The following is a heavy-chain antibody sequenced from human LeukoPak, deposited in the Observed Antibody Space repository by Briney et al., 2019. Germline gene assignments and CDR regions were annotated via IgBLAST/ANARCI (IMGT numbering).Heavy chain of an antibody. V-gene: IGHV1-69*13. D-gene: IGHD4-17*01. J-gene: IGHJ4*02. CDR1: GGTFSSYA. Sequence: GASVKVSCKASGGTFSSYAISWVRQAPGQGLEWMGGIIPIFGTANYAQKFQGRVTITADESTSTAYMELNSLRAEDTAVYYCARESDYGEFLFDYWGQGTLITVSS. CDR2: IIPIFGTA. CDR3: ARESDYGEFLFDY.